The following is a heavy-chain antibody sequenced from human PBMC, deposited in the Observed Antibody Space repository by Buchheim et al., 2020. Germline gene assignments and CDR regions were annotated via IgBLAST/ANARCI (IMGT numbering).Heavy chain of an antibody. CDR3: ARNRSSGHPHYYYYGMDV. J-gene: IGHJ6*02. V-gene: IGHV3-7*01. CDR1: GFTLSSYW. Sequence: EVQLVESGGGLVQPGGSLRLSCAASGFTLSSYWMSWVRQAPGKGLEWVANIKQDGREKYYVDSVKGRFTISRDNAKNSMYLQMNSLRAEDTAVYYCARNRSSGHPHYYYYGMDVWGQGTT. D-gene: IGHD6-19*01. CDR2: IKQDGREK.